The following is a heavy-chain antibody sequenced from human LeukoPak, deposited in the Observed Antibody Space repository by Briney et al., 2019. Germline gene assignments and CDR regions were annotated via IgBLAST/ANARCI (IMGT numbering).Heavy chain of an antibody. CDR1: GFTFSSYG. V-gene: IGHV3-33*01. D-gene: IGHD5-24*01. Sequence: GSLRLSCAASGFTFSSYGMHWVRQAPGKGLEWVAVIWYDGSNKYYADSVKGRFTISRDNSKNTLYLQMNSLRAEDTAVYYCARDLWRDGSFDYWGQGTLVTVSS. J-gene: IGHJ4*02. CDR2: IWYDGSNK. CDR3: ARDLWRDGSFDY.